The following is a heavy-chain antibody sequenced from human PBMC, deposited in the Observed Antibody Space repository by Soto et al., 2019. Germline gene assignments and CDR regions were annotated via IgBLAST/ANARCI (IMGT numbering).Heavy chain of an antibody. J-gene: IGHJ4*02. CDR1: GGTFSCYA. CDR2: IIPIFGTA. Sequence: SVKVSCKASGGTFSCYAISWVRQAPGQGLEWMGGIIPIFGTANYAQKFQGRVTITADKSTSTAYMELSSLRSEDTAVYYCAREAYDSSGYYFDYWGQGTLVTVSS. V-gene: IGHV1-69*06. CDR3: AREAYDSSGYYFDY. D-gene: IGHD3-22*01.